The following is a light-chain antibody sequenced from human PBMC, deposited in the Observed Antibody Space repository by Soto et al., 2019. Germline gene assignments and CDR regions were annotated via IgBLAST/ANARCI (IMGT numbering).Light chain of an antibody. Sequence: QSVLTQPPSVSGAPGQSVTISCTGSNSNIGAGYDVHWYQQPPGTAPKLLIHGNSYRPSGVPDRFSGSKSGTSASLAITGLQADDEADYSCQSYDSSLGDRIFGGGTKLAVL. CDR3: QSYDSSLGDRI. CDR2: GNS. CDR1: NSNIGAGYD. V-gene: IGLV1-40*01. J-gene: IGLJ2*01.